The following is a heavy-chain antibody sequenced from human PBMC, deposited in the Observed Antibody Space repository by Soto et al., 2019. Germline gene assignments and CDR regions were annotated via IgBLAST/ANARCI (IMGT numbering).Heavy chain of an antibody. Sequence: SGPTLVNPTQTLTLTCTFSGFSFSINGVAVGWIRQPPGQALEWLALIYWDDDQRYNPSLKNRLTITKDTSRNQVVLTMTNMDPLDTATYYCAHKRDVSRGFKSWGQGTLVTVSS. CDR1: GFSFSINGVA. J-gene: IGHJ5*01. V-gene: IGHV2-5*02. CDR3: AHKRDVSRGFKS. CDR2: IYWDDDQ.